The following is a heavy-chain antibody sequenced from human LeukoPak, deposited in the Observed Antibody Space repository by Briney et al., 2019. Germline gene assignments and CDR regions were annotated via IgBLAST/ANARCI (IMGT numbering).Heavy chain of an antibody. Sequence: PSETLSLTCTVSGGSISDSIYYWGWIRQPPGKGLEWIGSIYYSGSTYYNPSLKSRVTISVDTSKNQFSLKLSSVTAADTAVYYCARDGRHFDWLSYWGQGTLVTVSS. D-gene: IGHD3-9*01. J-gene: IGHJ4*02. CDR3: ARDGRHFDWLSY. CDR2: IYYSGST. CDR1: GGSISDSIYY. V-gene: IGHV4-39*07.